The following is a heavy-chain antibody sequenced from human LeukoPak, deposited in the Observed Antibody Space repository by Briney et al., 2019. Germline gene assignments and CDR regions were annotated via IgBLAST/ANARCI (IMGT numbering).Heavy chain of an antibody. Sequence: PGGSLRLSCAASGFTFSSYAMHWVRQAPGKGLEWVAVISYDGSNKYYADSVKGRFTISRDNSKNTLYLQMNSLRAEDTAVYYCARSLTGRYYYGMDVWGQGTMVTVSS. CDR2: ISYDGSNK. CDR3: ARSLTGRYYYGMDV. V-gene: IGHV3-30-3*01. D-gene: IGHD1-14*01. CDR1: GFTFSSYA. J-gene: IGHJ6*02.